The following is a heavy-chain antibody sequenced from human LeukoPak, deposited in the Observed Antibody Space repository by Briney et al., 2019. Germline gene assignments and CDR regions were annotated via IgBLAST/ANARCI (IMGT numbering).Heavy chain of an antibody. CDR1: GYTFTGHY. CDR3: ARDLMVRGVNKVGMDV. D-gene: IGHD3-10*01. V-gene: IGHV1-2*02. J-gene: IGHJ6*02. Sequence: GASVKVSCKASGYTFTGHYMHWVRQAPGQGLEWMGWINPNSGGTNYAQKFQGRVTMTRDTSISTAYMELSRLRSDDTAVYYCARDLMVRGVNKVGMDVWGQGTTVTVSS. CDR2: INPNSGGT.